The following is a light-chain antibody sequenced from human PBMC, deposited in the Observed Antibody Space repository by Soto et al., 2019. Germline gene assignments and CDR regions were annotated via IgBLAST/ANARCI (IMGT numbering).Light chain of an antibody. CDR2: DVN. Sequence: QSALTQPPSASGSPGQSVTISCTGTSSDIGAYNYVSWYQHHPGNAPKLIIYDVNKRPSGVPDRFSGSKSGNTASLTVSGLQTEDEGDYYCSSFSSITREVFGGGTKVTVL. J-gene: IGLJ2*01. V-gene: IGLV2-8*01. CDR3: SSFSSITREV. CDR1: SSDIGAYNY.